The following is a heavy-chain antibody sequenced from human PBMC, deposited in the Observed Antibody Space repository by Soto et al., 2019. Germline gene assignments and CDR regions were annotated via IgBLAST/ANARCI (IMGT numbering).Heavy chain of an antibody. V-gene: IGHV5-51*01. CDR2: IYPGDSDT. D-gene: IGHD1-1*01. Sequence: XESLKISCEASTYSFTNYWIGWVRQTPGKGLEWMGIIYPGDSDTRYSPSFRGQVTISADKSLDTAYLQWSSLKASDTAIYYCARVKLGPFYFDSWGQGTLVTVSS. CDR3: ARVKLGPFYFDS. CDR1: TYSFTNYW. J-gene: IGHJ4*02.